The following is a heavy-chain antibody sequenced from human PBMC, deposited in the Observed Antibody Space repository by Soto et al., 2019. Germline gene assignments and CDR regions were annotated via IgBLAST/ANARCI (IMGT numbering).Heavy chain of an antibody. CDR1: DESFSAYS. Sequence: LSLTCAVYDESFSAYSWSWIRQPPGQGLEWIGEISHGEDTKYNPSLKSRVTISGDRSRNQFSLKVNAVTAADTAVYYCTSAPFTILDVWGQGTTVTVSS. CDR2: ISHGEDT. V-gene: IGHV4-34*01. D-gene: IGHD3-9*01. CDR3: TSAPFTILDV. J-gene: IGHJ6*02.